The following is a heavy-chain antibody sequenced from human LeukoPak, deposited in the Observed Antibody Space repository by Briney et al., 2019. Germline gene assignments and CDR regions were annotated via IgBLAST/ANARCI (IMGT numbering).Heavy chain of an antibody. V-gene: IGHV3-21*01. CDR1: VFTFSRYA. CDR2: ISSSSSYI. D-gene: IGHD5-18*01. CDR3: ARDLYSYRPPYYYYGMAV. J-gene: IGHJ6*02. Sequence: PGGSLRLSCAASVFTFSRYAMNWFRQAPGKGLEWVSSISSSSSYIYYADSVKGRFTISRDNAKNSLYLQMNSLRAEDTAVYYCARDLYSYRPPYYYYGMAVWGQGTTVTVSS.